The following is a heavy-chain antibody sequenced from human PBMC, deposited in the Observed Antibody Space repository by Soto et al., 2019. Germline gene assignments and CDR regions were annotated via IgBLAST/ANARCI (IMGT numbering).Heavy chain of an antibody. V-gene: IGHV4-4*07. CDR3: ARADYEILTGSYAMDV. CDR1: DDFISSYY. Sequence: SETLSLTCTVSDDFISSYYWNWIRQPAGKGLEWIGRVSTNGATNYNPSLESRVTMSVDTSKNQFSLKLTSVTAADTAVYFCARADYEILTGSYAMDVWGQGTTVTVSS. J-gene: IGHJ6*02. CDR2: VSTNGAT. D-gene: IGHD3-9*01.